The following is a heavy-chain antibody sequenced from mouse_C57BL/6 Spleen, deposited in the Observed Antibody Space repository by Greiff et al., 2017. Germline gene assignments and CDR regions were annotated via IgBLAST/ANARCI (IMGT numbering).Heavy chain of an antibody. CDR2: IYPRSGNT. V-gene: IGHV1-81*01. CDR1: GYTFTSYG. CDR3: ASRGRDGSAY. Sequence: VQLQQSGAELARPGASVKLSCTASGYTFTSYGISWVKQRTGQGLAWIGEIYPRSGNTYYNEKFKGKATLTADKSSSTVYMELRSLTSEDSAVYFCASRGRDGSAYGGQGTLVTVSA. D-gene: IGHD3-2*01. J-gene: IGHJ3*01.